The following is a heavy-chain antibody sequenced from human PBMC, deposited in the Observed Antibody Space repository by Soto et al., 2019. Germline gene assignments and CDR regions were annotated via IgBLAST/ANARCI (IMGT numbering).Heavy chain of an antibody. CDR3: ARVGSTEGAFDI. CDR1: GYTFTSYY. Sequence: ASVKVSCKASGYTFTSYYMHWVRQAPGQGLEWMGIINPSCGSTSYAQKFQGRVTMTRDTSTSTVYMELSSLRSEDTAVYYCARVGSTEGAFDIWGQGTMVTVSS. CDR2: INPSCGST. J-gene: IGHJ3*02. D-gene: IGHD1-26*01. V-gene: IGHV1-46*01.